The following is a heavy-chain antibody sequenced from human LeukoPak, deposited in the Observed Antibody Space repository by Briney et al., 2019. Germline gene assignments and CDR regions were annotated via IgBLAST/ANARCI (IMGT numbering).Heavy chain of an antibody. CDR3: ATYSSLNRREFQY. CDR1: GFTFSSYG. CDR2: IRYDGSNK. Sequence: GGSLRPSCAASGFTFSSYGMHWVRQAPGKGLEWVAFIRYDGSNKYYADSVKGRFTISRDNSKNTLYLQMNSLRAEDTAVYYCATYSSLNRREFQYWGQGTLLTVSS. D-gene: IGHD3-22*01. J-gene: IGHJ1*01. V-gene: IGHV3-30*02.